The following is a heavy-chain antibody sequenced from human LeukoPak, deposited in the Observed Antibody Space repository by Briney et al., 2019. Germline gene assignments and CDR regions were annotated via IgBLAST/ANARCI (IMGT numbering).Heavy chain of an antibody. J-gene: IGHJ3*02. CDR2: INPNSGGT. V-gene: IGHV1-2*02. CDR1: GYTFTGYY. Sequence: ASVKVSCKASGYTFTGYYMHWVRQAPGQGLEWMGWINPNSGGTNYAQKFQGRVTMTRDASISTAYMELSRLRSDDTAVYYCATTSDSSGYSPPRAFDIWGQGTMVTVSS. CDR3: ATTSDSSGYSPPRAFDI. D-gene: IGHD3-22*01.